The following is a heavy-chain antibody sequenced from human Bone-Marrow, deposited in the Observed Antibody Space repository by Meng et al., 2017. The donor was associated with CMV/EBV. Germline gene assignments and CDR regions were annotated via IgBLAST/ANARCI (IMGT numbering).Heavy chain of an antibody. D-gene: IGHD3-9*01. CDR3: ATNYDILTGYYRGYYFDY. V-gene: IGHV1-8*01. CDR2: MNPNSGNT. Sequence: ASVKVSCKASGYTFTSYDINWVRQATGQGLEWMGWMNPNSGNTSYAQKFQGRVTMTRNTSISTAYMELSSLRSEDTAVYYCATNYDILTGYYRGYYFDYWGQGTLVTVSS. CDR1: GYTFTSYD. J-gene: IGHJ4*02.